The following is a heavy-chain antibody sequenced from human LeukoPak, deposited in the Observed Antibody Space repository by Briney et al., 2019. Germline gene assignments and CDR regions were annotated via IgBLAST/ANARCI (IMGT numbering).Heavy chain of an antibody. CDR1: GGSISISDW. CDR3: ARDASLQTGAFDV. J-gene: IGHJ3*01. CDR2: IFHSGST. D-gene: IGHD5-24*01. Sequence: SGTLSLTCAVCGGSISISDWWSWVRQSPGKGLEWIGEIFHSGSTKYNPSLKSRVTISVDKSKNQFSLNLTSVTAADTAMYYCARDASLQTGAFDVWGQGTMVTVAS. V-gene: IGHV4-4*02.